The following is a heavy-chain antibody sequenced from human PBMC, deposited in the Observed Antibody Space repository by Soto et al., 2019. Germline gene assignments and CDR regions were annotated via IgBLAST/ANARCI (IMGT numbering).Heavy chain of an antibody. Sequence: ASVKVSCKASGGTFSSYAISWVRQAPGQGLEWMGGIIPIFGTANYAQKFQGRVTITADESTSTAYMELSSLRSEETAVSYRARRRLGPPSSNYYFDYWGQGTLATVSS. V-gene: IGHV1-69*13. J-gene: IGHJ4*02. CDR1: GGTFSSYA. D-gene: IGHD6-19*01. CDR3: ARRRLGPPSSNYYFDY. CDR2: IIPIFGTA.